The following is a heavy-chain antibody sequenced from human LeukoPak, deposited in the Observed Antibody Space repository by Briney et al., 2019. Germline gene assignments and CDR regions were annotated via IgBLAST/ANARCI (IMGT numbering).Heavy chain of an antibody. CDR2: IKSKTDGGTT. Sequence: PGGSLRLSCAASGLTFSNAWMNWVRQAPGKGLEWVGRIKSKTDGGTTDYAAPVKGRFTISRDDSKNTLYLQMNSLKTEDTAVHYCTIDGDYYDSSTNFDYWGQGTLVTVSS. CDR3: TIDGDYYDSSTNFDY. CDR1: GLTFSNAW. D-gene: IGHD3-22*01. V-gene: IGHV3-15*07. J-gene: IGHJ4*02.